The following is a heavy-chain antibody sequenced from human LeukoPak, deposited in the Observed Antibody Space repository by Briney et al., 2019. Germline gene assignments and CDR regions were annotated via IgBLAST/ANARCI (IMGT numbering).Heavy chain of an antibody. CDR3: ANAYTGSPRDFGF. V-gene: IGHV3-23*01. D-gene: IGHD1-26*01. Sequence: PGGSLRLSCAASGFTFSSYGMSWVRQAPGKGLEWVSAITYSGDSTYYADSVKGRFTISRDNSKNTLYLQMNSLRAEDTALYYCANAYTGSPRDFGFWGQGTLVTVSS. CDR1: GFTFSSYG. CDR2: ITYSGDST. J-gene: IGHJ4*02.